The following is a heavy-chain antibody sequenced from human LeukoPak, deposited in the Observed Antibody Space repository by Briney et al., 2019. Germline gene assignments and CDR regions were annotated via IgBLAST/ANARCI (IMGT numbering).Heavy chain of an antibody. V-gene: IGHV3-23*01. CDR2: ISGSGGST. CDR3: AKKGYGGEYSSSPGDY. D-gene: IGHD6-6*01. CDR1: GFTFSSYS. J-gene: IGHJ4*02. Sequence: GGSLRLSCAASGFTFSSYSMNWVRQAPGKGLEWVSAISGSGGSTYYADSVKGRFTISRDNSKNTLYLQMNSLRAEDTAVYYCAKKGYGGEYSSSPGDYWGQGTLVTVSS.